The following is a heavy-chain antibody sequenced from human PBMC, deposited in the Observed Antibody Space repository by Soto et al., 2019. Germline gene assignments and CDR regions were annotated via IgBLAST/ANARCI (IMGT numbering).Heavy chain of an antibody. D-gene: IGHD6-19*01. CDR3: ARGVGEQWLDYLDY. J-gene: IGHJ4*02. CDR2: IYYSGST. V-gene: IGHV4-59*12. CDR1: GGSISSYY. Sequence: PSETLSLTCTVSGGSISSYYWSWIRQPPGKGLEWIGYIYYSGSTNYNPSLKGRVTISVDTSKNQFSLKLSSVTAADTAVYYCARGVGEQWLDYLDYWGQGNLNTVSA.